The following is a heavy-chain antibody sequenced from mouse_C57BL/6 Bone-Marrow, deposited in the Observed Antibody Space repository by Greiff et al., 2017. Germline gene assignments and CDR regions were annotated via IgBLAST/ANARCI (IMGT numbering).Heavy chain of an antibody. CDR1: GYTFTNHW. D-gene: IGHD1-1*01. V-gene: IGHV1-63*01. CDR3: ARWDYGSSYGAY. Sequence: QVQLKQSGAELVRPGTSVKMSCKASGYTFTNHWIGWAKQRPGHGLEWIGDIYPGGGYTNYNEKFKGKATLTADKSSSTAYMQFSSLTSEDSAIYYCARWDYGSSYGAYWGQGTLVTVSA. J-gene: IGHJ3*01. CDR2: IYPGGGYT.